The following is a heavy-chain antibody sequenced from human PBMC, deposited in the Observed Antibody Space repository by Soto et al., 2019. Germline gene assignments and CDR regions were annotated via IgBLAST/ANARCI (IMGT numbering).Heavy chain of an antibody. CDR1: GYSISSGYY. D-gene: IGHD1-26*01. CDR3: ARGRGATAPRYYYYGMDV. J-gene: IGHJ6*02. CDR2: IYHSGST. V-gene: IGHV4-38-2*01. Sequence: SETLSLTCAVSGYSISSGYYWGWIRQPPGKGLEWIGSIYHSGSTYYTPSLKSRVTISVDTPKNQFSLKLSSVTAADTAVYYCARGRGATAPRYYYYGMDVWGQGTTVTVSS.